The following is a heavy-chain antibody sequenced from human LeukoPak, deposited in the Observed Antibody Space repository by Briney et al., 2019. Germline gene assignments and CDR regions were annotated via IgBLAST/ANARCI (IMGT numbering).Heavy chain of an antibody. Sequence: PGGSLRLSCAASGFTFSDYIMEWVRQAPGKGLEWISYISSTSTTIYYAGSVKGRFTISRDNSKNTLYLQMNNPRVEDTAIYYCARVHDTTGYYHYFDSWGQGTLVTVSS. J-gene: IGHJ4*02. CDR1: GFTFSDYI. V-gene: IGHV3-48*01. CDR2: ISSTSTTI. D-gene: IGHD3-9*01. CDR3: ARVHDTTGYYHYFDS.